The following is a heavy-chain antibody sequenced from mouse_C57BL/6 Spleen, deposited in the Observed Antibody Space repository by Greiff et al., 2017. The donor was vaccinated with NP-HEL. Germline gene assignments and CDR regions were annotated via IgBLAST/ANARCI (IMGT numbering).Heavy chain of an antibody. CDR1: GYTFTDYN. J-gene: IGHJ2*01. CDR2: INPNNGGT. D-gene: IGHD2-3*01. CDR3: ARIGAYDGYDY. V-gene: IGHV1-22*01. Sequence: EVQLQQSGPELVKPGASVKMSCKASGYTFTDYNMHWVKQSHGKSLEWIGDINPNNGGTSYNQKFKGKATLTVNKSSSTAYMELRSLTSEDSAVYYCARIGAYDGYDYWGQGTTLTVSS.